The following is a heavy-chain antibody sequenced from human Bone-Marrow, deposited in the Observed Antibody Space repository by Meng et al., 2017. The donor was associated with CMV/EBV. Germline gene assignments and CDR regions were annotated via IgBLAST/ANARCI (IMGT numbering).Heavy chain of an antibody. V-gene: IGHV3-23*01. CDR2: ITASGGSS. CDR1: GFTFSSYA. J-gene: IGHJ4*02. D-gene: IGHD6-13*01. Sequence: GGSLRLSCAASGFTFSSYAMSWVRQAPGKGLEWVSAITASGGSSYHADSVKGRFTISRDNSKNTLYLQLNSLRAEDTAVYYCAKAFSSSWYREYYDYWGQGKRVNGAS. CDR3: AKAFSSSWYREYYDY.